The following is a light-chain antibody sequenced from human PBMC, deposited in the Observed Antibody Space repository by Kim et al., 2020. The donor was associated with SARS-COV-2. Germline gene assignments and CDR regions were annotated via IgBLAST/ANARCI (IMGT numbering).Light chain of an antibody. CDR2: AAS. CDR3: QQSYSTPSIT. V-gene: IGKV1-39*01. J-gene: IGKJ5*01. CDR1: QSISNY. Sequence: SVGDSVTLTCRASQSISNYLNWYQQTPGKAPKLLIYAASSLQSGVPSRFSGSGSGTDFTLTIINLQPEDFATYYCQQSYSTPSITFGQGTRLEIK.